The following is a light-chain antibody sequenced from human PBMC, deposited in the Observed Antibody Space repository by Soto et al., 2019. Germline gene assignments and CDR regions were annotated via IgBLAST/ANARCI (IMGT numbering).Light chain of an antibody. CDR1: QSVSSY. J-gene: IGKJ4*01. Sequence: EIVLTQSPATLSLSPGERATLSCRASQSVSSYLAWYQQKPGQAPRLLIYDASNRATGIPARFSGSGSGTDFTLTISSLEPEDFAIFYCQQRSNWPPVTFGGGTQGEIK. CDR2: DAS. V-gene: IGKV3-11*01. CDR3: QQRSNWPPVT.